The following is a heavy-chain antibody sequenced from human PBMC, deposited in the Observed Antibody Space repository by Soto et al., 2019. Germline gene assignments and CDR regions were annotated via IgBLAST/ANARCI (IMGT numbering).Heavy chain of an antibody. CDR2: IWYDGSNK. V-gene: IGHV3-33*01. D-gene: IGHD5-18*01. CDR1: GVTFRSYG. CDR3: ARERSIVDTAMVN. Sequence: GGSLGLSCAASGVTFRSYGMHWVRQAPGKGLEWVAVIWYDGSNKYYADSVKGRFTISRDNSKNTLYLQMNSLRAEDTAVYYCARERSIVDTAMVNWGQGTLVTVSS. J-gene: IGHJ4*02.